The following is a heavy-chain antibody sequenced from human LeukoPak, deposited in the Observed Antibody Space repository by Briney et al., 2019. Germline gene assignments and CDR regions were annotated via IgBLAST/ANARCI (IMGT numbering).Heavy chain of an antibody. V-gene: IGHV3-21*06. J-gene: IGHJ4*02. CDR3: ARDGGHLIPGGY. D-gene: IGHD2-15*01. Sequence: GGSLRLSCAASGFTFSSDSMNWVRQAPGKGLEWVSTIGSGGISVYYADSVKGRFTISRDNAKDSLYLQMNSLRAEDTAVYYCARDGGHLIPGGYGGQGTLVTVSS. CDR2: IGSGGISV. CDR1: GFTFSSDS.